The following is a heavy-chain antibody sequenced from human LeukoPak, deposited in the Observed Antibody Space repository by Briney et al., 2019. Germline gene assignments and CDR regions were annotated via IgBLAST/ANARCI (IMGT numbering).Heavy chain of an antibody. CDR1: GFTFSDYY. CDR3: ARDEKWLDAEYCGMDV. D-gene: IGHD3-22*01. V-gene: IGHV3-11*01. J-gene: IGHJ6*02. CDR2: ISSSGSTI. Sequence: PGGSLRLSCAASGFTFSDYYMSWIRQAPGKGLEWVSYISSSGSTIYYADSVKGRFTISRDNAKNSLYLQMNSLRAEDTAVYYCARDEKWLDAEYCGMDVWRQGTTVTVFS.